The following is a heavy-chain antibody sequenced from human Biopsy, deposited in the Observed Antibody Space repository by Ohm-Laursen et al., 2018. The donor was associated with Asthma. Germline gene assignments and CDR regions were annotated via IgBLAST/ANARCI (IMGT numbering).Heavy chain of an antibody. CDR2: INTNTGNP. CDR3: ARMISYYDEMRDPFFDY. J-gene: IGHJ4*02. CDR1: GYTVTRYA. V-gene: IGHV7-4-1*02. Sequence: GASVKVSCKASGYTVTRYAINWVRQAPGQGLEWMGGINTNTGNPTYAQGFTGRFVFSLDTSVNTAHLQISSLKAEDTAVYFCARMISYYDEMRDPFFDYWGQGTLVTVSS. D-gene: IGHD3-16*01.